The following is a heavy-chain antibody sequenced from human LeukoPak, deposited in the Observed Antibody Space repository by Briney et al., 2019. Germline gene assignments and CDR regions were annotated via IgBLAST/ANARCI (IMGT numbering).Heavy chain of an antibody. CDR2: IRSKAYGGTT. V-gene: IGHV3-49*03. CDR3: TRDGSSGWSYYFDY. Sequence: GSLRLSCTASGFTFGDYAVSWFRQAPGKGLEWVGFIRSKAYGGTTEYAASVKGRFTISRDDSKSIAYLQMNSLKTEDTAVYYCTRDGSSGWSYYFDYWGQGTLVTVSS. J-gene: IGHJ4*02. D-gene: IGHD6-19*01. CDR1: GFTFGDYA.